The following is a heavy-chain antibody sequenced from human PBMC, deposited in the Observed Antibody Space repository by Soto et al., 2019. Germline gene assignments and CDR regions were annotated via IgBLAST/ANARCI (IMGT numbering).Heavy chain of an antibody. CDR3: ARDSASAYMDV. J-gene: IGHJ6*03. V-gene: IGHV3-33*01. CDR2: IWFDGSHK. D-gene: IGHD3-10*01. Sequence: QVQLVESGGGVVQPGKSLRLSCTASGFPFSSYGMHWVRQAPGKGLEWVAVIWFDGSHKFYTDSVKGRFTISRDNSKNTLYLQMNSPRAEDSAIYFCARDSASAYMDVWGKGTTVTVSS. CDR1: GFPFSSYG.